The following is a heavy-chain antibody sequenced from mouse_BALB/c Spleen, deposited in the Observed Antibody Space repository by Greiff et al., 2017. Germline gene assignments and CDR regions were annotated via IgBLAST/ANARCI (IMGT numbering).Heavy chain of an antibody. CDR1: GFTFSSYG. CDR2: ISSGGSYT. D-gene: IGHD4-1*01. CDR3: ARQWDWVRFDY. Sequence: EVKLVESGGDLVKPGGSLKLSCAASGFTFSSYGMSWVRQTPDKRLEWVATISSGGSYTYYPDSVKGRFTISSDNAKNTLYLQMSSLKSEDTAMYYCARQWDWVRFDYWGQGTTRTVAS. V-gene: IGHV5-6*01. J-gene: IGHJ2*01.